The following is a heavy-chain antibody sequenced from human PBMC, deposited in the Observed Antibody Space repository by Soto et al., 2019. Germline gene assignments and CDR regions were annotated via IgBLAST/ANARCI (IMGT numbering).Heavy chain of an antibody. CDR3: ARDRYCSGPPGAEYFQH. CDR2: IWYDGSNK. Sequence: GGSLRLSCAASGFTFSSYGMHWVRQAPDKGLEWVAVIWYDGSNKYYADSVKGRFTISRDNSKNTLYLQMNSLRAEDTAVYYCARDRYCSGPPGAEYFQHSGPGTLVTGS. D-gene: IGHD2-15*01. J-gene: IGHJ1*01. V-gene: IGHV3-33*01. CDR1: GFTFSSYG.